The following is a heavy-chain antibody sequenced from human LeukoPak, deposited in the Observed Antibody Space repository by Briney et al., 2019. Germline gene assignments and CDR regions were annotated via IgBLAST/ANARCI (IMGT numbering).Heavy chain of an antibody. CDR2: ISYDGSNK. D-gene: IGHD6-19*01. Sequence: GGSLRLSCAASGFTFSSFNMNWVRQAPGKGLEWVAVISYDGSNKYYADSVKGRFTISRDNSKNTLYLQMNSLRAEDTAVYYCASVGVSGWYYFDYWGQGTLVTVSS. CDR1: GFTFSSFN. J-gene: IGHJ4*02. CDR3: ASVGVSGWYYFDY. V-gene: IGHV3-30-3*01.